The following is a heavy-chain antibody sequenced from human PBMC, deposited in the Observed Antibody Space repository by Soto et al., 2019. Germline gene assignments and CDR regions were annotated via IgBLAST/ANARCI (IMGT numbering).Heavy chain of an antibody. CDR3: ARQTYYYDSGDSYPEAYVDY. V-gene: IGHV4-39*01. Sequence: PSETLSLTCSVSGGSITISYYYWGWIRQPPGKGLEWIGSMYYSGTTYFNPSLKSRVTMTVDTSKNQFSLKLTSVTAADTAVYYCARQTYYYDSGDSYPEAYVDYWGQGAVVTVSS. CDR2: MYYSGTT. J-gene: IGHJ4*02. D-gene: IGHD3-22*01. CDR1: GGSITISYYY.